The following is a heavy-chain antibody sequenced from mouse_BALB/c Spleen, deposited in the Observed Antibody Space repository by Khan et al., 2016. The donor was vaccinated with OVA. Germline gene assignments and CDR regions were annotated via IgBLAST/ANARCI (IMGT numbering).Heavy chain of an antibody. CDR3: VRGGAYYRSDGWFAY. Sequence: QVQLQQSGAELTRPGASVKMSCKASGYTFTSYTIHWVKQRPGQGLEWIGYIIPSNDYTNYNQRFKDRATLTADKSSSTAYMQLSSLTSEDSAVYDCVRGGAYYRSDGWFAYWGQGTLVTVSA. CDR2: IIPSNDYT. D-gene: IGHD2-14*01. V-gene: IGHV1-4*01. CDR1: GYTFTSYT. J-gene: IGHJ3*01.